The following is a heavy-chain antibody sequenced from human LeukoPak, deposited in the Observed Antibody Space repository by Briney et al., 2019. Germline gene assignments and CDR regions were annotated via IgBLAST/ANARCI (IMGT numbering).Heavy chain of an antibody. CDR1: GGSISSYY. V-gene: IGHV4-4*07. D-gene: IGHD3-22*01. J-gene: IGHJ6*03. CDR3: ARESSALNYYYYMDV. Sequence: PSETLSLTCTVSGGSISSYYWSWIRQPAGKGLEWIGRIYTSGSTNYNPSLKSRVTMSVDTSKNQFSLKLSSVTAADTAVYYCARESSALNYYYYMDVWGKGTTVTVSS. CDR2: IYTSGST.